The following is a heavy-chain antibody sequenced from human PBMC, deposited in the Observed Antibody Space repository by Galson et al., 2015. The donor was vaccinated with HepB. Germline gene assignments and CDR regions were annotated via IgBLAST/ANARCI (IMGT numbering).Heavy chain of an antibody. V-gene: IGHV1-3*01. J-gene: IGHJ4*02. CDR3: ASAMVRGVGPLPDY. CDR1: GYTFTSYA. CDR2: INAGNGKT. Sequence: SVKVSCKASGYTFTSYAMHWVRQAPGQRLEWMGWINAGNGKTKYSQKFQGRVTITRDTSASTAYMELSSLRSEDTAVYYCASAMVRGVGPLPDYWGQGTLVTVSS. D-gene: IGHD3-10*01.